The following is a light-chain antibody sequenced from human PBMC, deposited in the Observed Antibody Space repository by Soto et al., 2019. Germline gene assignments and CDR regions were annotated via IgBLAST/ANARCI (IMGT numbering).Light chain of an antibody. CDR3: QSYDSRLSGWV. CDR1: SSNIGAGYD. V-gene: IGLV1-40*01. J-gene: IGLJ3*02. Sequence: SVLTQPPSVSGAPGQRVTISCTGSSSNIGAGYDVHWYQQLPGTAPKLLIYGNNNRPSGVPDRFSGSKSGTSASLAITGLQAEDEADYYCQSYDSRLSGWVFGGGTQLTVL. CDR2: GNN.